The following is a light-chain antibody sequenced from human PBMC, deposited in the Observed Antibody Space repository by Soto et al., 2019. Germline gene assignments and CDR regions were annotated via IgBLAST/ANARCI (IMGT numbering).Light chain of an antibody. CDR1: QSISSY. Sequence: DIQMTQSPNSVSASVGDRVTITCRASQSISSYLNWYQQKPGKAPKLLIYAASSLQSGVPSRFSGSGSGTDFTLTISCLQPEDFATYYCQQTYFTPLTFGGGAIVDIK. CDR2: AAS. CDR3: QQTYFTPLT. J-gene: IGKJ4*01. V-gene: IGKV1-39*01.